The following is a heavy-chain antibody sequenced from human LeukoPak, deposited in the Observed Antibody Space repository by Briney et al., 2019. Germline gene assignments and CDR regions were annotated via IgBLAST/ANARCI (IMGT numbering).Heavy chain of an antibody. CDR2: IWYDGSNK. CDR1: GFTFSSYG. CDR3: AREGPRGNSQFDY. D-gene: IGHD4-23*01. V-gene: IGHV3-33*01. Sequence: GGSLRLSCAASGFTFSSYGMHWVRQAPGKGLEWVALIWYDGSNKYYTDSVKGRLTISRDNSKDTLFLQMNSLRVEDTAVYYCAREGPRGNSQFDYWGQGTLVTVSS. J-gene: IGHJ4*02.